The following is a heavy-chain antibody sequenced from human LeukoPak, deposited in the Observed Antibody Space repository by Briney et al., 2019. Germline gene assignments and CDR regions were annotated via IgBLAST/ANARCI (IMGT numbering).Heavy chain of an antibody. CDR3: AHRRGDSSAVYFDY. D-gene: IGHD6-13*01. CDR1: GFSLSTSGVG. V-gene: IGHV2-5*02. Sequence: SGPTLVNPTQTLTLTCTFSGFSLSTSGVGVGWIRQPPGKALEWLAVIYWDDDNHYSPSLKSRLTITKDTSKNQVVLTMTNMDPVDTATYYCAHRRGDSSAVYFDYWGQGTLVTVSS. CDR2: IYWDDDN. J-gene: IGHJ4*02.